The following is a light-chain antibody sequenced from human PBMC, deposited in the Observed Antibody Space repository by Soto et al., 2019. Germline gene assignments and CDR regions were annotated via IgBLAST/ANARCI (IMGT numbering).Light chain of an antibody. Sequence: QSALTQPASVSGSPGQSITISCTGTSSDVGSYNLVSWYQQHPGKAPKLMIYEGSKRPSGVSNRFSGSKSGNTASLTISGLQAEDEADYYGCSYAGSSVVFGGGTQLTVL. J-gene: IGLJ2*01. CDR3: CSYAGSSVV. CDR1: SSDVGSYNL. CDR2: EGS. V-gene: IGLV2-23*01.